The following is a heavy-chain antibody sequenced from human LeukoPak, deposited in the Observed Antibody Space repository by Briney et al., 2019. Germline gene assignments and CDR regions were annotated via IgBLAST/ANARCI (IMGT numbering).Heavy chain of an antibody. CDR2: IKEDGSEK. Sequence: QPGGSLRLSCAASAFSFSSYWMSWVRQAPGKGLEWVANIKEDGSEKYYVDSVKGRFTISRDNAKNSLYLQMNSLRAEDTAVYYCARDRISAISRGWFDPWGQGTLVTVSS. J-gene: IGHJ5*02. D-gene: IGHD2-21*01. CDR3: ARDRISAISRGWFDP. CDR1: AFSFSSYW. V-gene: IGHV3-7*01.